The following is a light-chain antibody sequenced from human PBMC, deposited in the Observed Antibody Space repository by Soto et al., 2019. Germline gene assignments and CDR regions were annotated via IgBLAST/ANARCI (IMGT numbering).Light chain of an antibody. CDR1: QTVRNNY. Sequence: EIVMTQSPAILSVSPGERATLSCRASQTVRNNYLAWYHQKPGQAPRLLIYDASSRATGIPDRFSGGGSGTDFTLTISRVEPEDFAVYYCQQFSSYPLTFGGGTRVDIK. CDR2: DAS. J-gene: IGKJ4*01. V-gene: IGKV3-20*01. CDR3: QQFSSYPLT.